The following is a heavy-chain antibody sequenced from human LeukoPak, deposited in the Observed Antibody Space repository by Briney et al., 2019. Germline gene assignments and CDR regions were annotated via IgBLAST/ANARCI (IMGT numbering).Heavy chain of an antibody. CDR1: GFTFDDYA. CDR3: AKGAFSSGYFFDY. J-gene: IGHJ4*02. CDR2: ISWNSGSI. V-gene: IGHV3-9*03. D-gene: IGHD3-22*01. Sequence: GGSLRLSCAASGFTFDDYAMHWVRQAPGKGLEWVSGISWNSGSIGYADSVKGRFTISRDNAKNSLYLQMNSLRAEDMALYYCAKGAFSSGYFFDYWGQGTLVTVSS.